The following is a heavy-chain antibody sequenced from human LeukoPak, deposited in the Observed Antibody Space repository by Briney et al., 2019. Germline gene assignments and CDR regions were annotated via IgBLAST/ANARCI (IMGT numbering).Heavy chain of an antibody. CDR1: GGSISSGSYY. CDR2: IYTSGST. Sequence: SETLSLTCTVSGGSISSGSYYWSWIRQPAGKGLEWIGRIYTSGSTNYNPSLKSRVTISVDTSKNQFSLKLSSVTAADTAVYYCARDQERAAAGTWSWFDPWGQGTLVTVSS. V-gene: IGHV4-61*02. J-gene: IGHJ5*02. CDR3: ARDQERAAAGTWSWFDP. D-gene: IGHD6-13*01.